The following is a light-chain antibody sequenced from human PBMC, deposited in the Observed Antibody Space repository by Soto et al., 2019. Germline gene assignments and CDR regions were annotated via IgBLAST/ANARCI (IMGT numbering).Light chain of an antibody. CDR1: QSISNW. V-gene: IGKV1-5*03. Sequence: DIQMTQSPSTLSASVGDRVTITCRTSQSISNWLAWYQQKPGKAPKLLIYKASNLESGVPSRFSGSGSGTEFTITISSLQPDDFATYYCQQYNDYSWTFGQGTKVEIK. CDR2: KAS. J-gene: IGKJ1*01. CDR3: QQYNDYSWT.